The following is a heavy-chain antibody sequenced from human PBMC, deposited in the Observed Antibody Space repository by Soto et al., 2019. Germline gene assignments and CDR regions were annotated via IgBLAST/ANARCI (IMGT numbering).Heavy chain of an antibody. CDR3: ARILTRYCSTTSCYMGWAHYGMDV. D-gene: IGHD2-2*02. J-gene: IGHJ6*02. CDR2: IFSSDEK. CDR1: GFSLGNARMG. Sequence: SGPTLVNPTETLTLTCTVSGFSLGNARMGVSWIRQPPGKALEWLPHIFSSDEKSYSTSLKSRLTISKDTSKSQVVLTMTNMDPVDTATYYCARILTRYCSTTSCYMGWAHYGMDVWGQGTTVTVSS. V-gene: IGHV2-26*01.